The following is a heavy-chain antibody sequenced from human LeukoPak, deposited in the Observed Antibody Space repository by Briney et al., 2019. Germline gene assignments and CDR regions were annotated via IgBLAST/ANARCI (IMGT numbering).Heavy chain of an antibody. J-gene: IGHJ3*02. CDR1: GGSISSYY. CDR3: ARTRSHYDILTGYSSDAFDI. CDR2: IYTSGST. Sequence: SETLSLTCTVSGGSISSYYWSWIRQPAGKGLEWIGRIYTSGSTNYNPSLKSRVTMSVDTSKNQFSLKLSSVTAADTAVYYCARTRSHYDILTGYSSDAFDIWGQGTMVTVSS. D-gene: IGHD3-9*01. V-gene: IGHV4-4*07.